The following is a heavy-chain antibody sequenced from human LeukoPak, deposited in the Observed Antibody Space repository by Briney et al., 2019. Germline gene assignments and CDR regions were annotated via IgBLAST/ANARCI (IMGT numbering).Heavy chain of an antibody. CDR1: GGSISSYY. D-gene: IGHD6-13*01. V-gene: IGHV4-39*01. Sequence: TETLSLTCTVSGGSISSYYWSWIRQPPGKGLEWIGSIYYSGSTYYNPSLKSRVTISVDTSKNQFSLKLSSVTAADTAVYYCARHLGRIAASHIDYWGQGTLVTVSS. CDR3: ARHLGRIAASHIDY. J-gene: IGHJ4*02. CDR2: IYYSGST.